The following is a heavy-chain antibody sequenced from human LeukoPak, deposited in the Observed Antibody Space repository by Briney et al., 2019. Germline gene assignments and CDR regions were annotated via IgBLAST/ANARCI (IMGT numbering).Heavy chain of an antibody. J-gene: IGHJ4*02. CDR3: ARRSGGYDY. CDR2: ISGRGDYM. Sequence: GGSLRLSCAGSGFTPSSYTMNWVRQAPGNGLEWVASISGRGDYMYYADSVKGRFTIYRDNAKNSVFLQMNSLRADDTAVYYCARRSGGYDYWGQGTLVIVSS. D-gene: IGHD1-26*01. CDR1: GFTPSSYT. V-gene: IGHV3-21*01.